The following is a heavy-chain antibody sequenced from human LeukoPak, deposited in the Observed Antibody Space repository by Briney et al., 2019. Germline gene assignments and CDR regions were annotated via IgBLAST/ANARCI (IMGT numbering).Heavy chain of an antibody. V-gene: IGHV3-7*01. D-gene: IGHD3-10*01. CDR3: ARESGFRGDAFDI. CDR2: IKQDGSEK. J-gene: IGHJ3*02. Sequence: GGSLRLSCAASGFTFSTYSMTWVRQAPGKGLEWVANIKQDGSEKYYVDSVKGRFTISRDNAKNSLYLQMNSLRAEDTAVYYCARESGFRGDAFDIWGQGTMVTVSS. CDR1: GFTFSTYS.